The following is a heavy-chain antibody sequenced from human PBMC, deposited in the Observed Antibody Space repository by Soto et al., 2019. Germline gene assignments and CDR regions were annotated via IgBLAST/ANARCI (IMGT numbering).Heavy chain of an antibody. D-gene: IGHD6-6*01. CDR2: ISGSGGST. CDR3: AKDFGTSLAAGFRYAFDL. V-gene: IGHV3-23*01. Sequence: EVQLLESGGDLVQPGGSLRLSCAASGFTFSSYAMSWVRQAPGEGLEWVSLISGSGGSTDYADSVKGRFTISRDNSKNTLYLQANSLTADDTAVYFCAKDFGTSLAAGFRYAFDLWGQGTMVTVSS. CDR1: GFTFSSYA. J-gene: IGHJ3*01.